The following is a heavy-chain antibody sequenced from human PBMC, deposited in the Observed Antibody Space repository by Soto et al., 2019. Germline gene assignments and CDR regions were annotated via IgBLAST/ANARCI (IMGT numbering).Heavy chain of an antibody. CDR3: ASAEYYYDTSGWYY. D-gene: IGHD3-22*01. Sequence: EVQLVESGGGLVKPGGSLRLSCAASGFTFNSYSMNWVRQAPGKGLEWVSSISSSSSYIYYADSVKGRFTISRDNAKNSLYLQMNSLRAEDTAVYYWASAEYYYDTSGWYYWGQETLVTVSS. CDR2: ISSSSSYI. J-gene: IGHJ4*02. CDR1: GFTFNSYS. V-gene: IGHV3-21*01.